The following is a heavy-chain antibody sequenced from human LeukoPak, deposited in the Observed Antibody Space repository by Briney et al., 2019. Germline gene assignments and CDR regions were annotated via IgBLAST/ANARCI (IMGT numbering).Heavy chain of an antibody. D-gene: IGHD5-24*01. CDR1: GFSFRTYS. CDR2: ITYNGDDR. Sequence: GGSLRLSCAASGFSFRTYSMNWVRQTPGKGLEWVAGITYNGDDRNYADSVKGRFTISRDNSKSTLDLQMNSLRAEDTALYYCARDGSWGWAQYDHWGQGILATVSS. V-gene: IGHV3-23*01. CDR3: ARDGSWGWAQYDH. J-gene: IGHJ4*02.